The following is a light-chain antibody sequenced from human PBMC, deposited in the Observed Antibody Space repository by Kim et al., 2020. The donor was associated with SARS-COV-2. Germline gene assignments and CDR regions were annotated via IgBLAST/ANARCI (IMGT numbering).Light chain of an antibody. CDR2: AAS. Sequence: SASVGDRVTITCRASQGISNYLSWYQQKPGKVPKLLIYAASALQSGVPSRFSGSGSGTDFTLTISSLRPEDVATYYCQKYYSAPYTFGQGTKLEI. CDR3: QKYYSAPYT. J-gene: IGKJ2*01. V-gene: IGKV1-27*01. CDR1: QGISNY.